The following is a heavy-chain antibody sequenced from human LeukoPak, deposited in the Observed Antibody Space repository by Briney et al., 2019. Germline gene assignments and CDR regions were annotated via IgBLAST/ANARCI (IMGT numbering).Heavy chain of an antibody. CDR3: AKAPVTSCRGAFCYPFDY. CDR2: MSSSDDGR. V-gene: IGHV3-23*01. Sequence: GGSLRLSCATSGFSFSSYAISWVRQAPGKGLEWVSAMSSSDDGRYYAASVRGRFTISRDTSRSTLYLQMNSLRAEDAAVYYCAKAPVTSCRGAFCYPFDYWGQGTLVTVSS. D-gene: IGHD2-15*01. J-gene: IGHJ4*02. CDR1: GFSFSSYA.